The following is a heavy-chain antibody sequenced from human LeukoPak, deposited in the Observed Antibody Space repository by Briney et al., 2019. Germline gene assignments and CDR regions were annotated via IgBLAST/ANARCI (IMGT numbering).Heavy chain of an antibody. CDR3: ALLAAAGTNDAFDI. V-gene: IGHV1-2*06. J-gene: IGHJ3*02. CDR1: GYTFTGYY. D-gene: IGHD6-13*01. CDR2: INPNSGGT. Sequence: ASVKVSCTASGYTFTGYYMHWVRQAPGQGLEWMGRINPNSGGTNYAQKFQGRVTMTRDTSISTAYMELSRLRSDDTAVYYCALLAAAGTNDAFDIWGQGTMVTVSS.